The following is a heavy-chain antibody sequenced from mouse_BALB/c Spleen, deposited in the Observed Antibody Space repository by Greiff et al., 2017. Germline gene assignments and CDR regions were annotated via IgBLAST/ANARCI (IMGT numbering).Heavy chain of an antibody. CDR3: TTYYGNYVLAY. Sequence: EVMLVESGGGLVKPGGSLKLSCAASGFTFSSYTMSWVRQTPEKRLEWVATISSGGSYTYYPDSVKGRFTISRDNAKNTLYLQMSSLKSEDTAMYYCTTYYGNYVLAYWGQGTLVTVAA. D-gene: IGHD2-10*01. CDR1: GFTFSSYT. J-gene: IGHJ3*01. CDR2: ISSGGSYT. V-gene: IGHV5-6-4*01.